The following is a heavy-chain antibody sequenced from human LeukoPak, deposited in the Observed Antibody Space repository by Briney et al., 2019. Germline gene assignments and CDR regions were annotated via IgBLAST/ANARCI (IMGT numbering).Heavy chain of an antibody. J-gene: IGHJ5*02. CDR1: GYTFTGYY. CDR3: ARGRWFDP. CDR2: IIPIFGTT. Sequence: GASVKVSCKASGYTFTGYYMHWVRQAPGQGLEWMGGIIPIFGTTNYAQKFQGRVTIITDESTSTAYMELSSLRSEDTAVYYCARGRWFDPWGQGTLVTVSS. V-gene: IGHV1-69*05.